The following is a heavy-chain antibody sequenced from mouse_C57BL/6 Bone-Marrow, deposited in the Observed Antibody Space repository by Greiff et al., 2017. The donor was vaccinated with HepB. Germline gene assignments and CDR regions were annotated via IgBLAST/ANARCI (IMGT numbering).Heavy chain of an antibody. J-gene: IGHJ4*01. V-gene: IGHV5-6*01. CDR1: GFTFSSYG. D-gene: IGHD1-1*01. Sequence: EVMLVESGGDLVKPGGSLKLSCAASGFTFSSYGMSWVRQTPDKRLEWVATISSGGSYTYYPDSVKGRFTISRDNAKNTLYLHMSSLKSEDTAMYYCASPLITTVVAFYAMDYWGQGTSVTVSS. CDR2: ISSGGSYT. CDR3: ASPLITTVVAFYAMDY.